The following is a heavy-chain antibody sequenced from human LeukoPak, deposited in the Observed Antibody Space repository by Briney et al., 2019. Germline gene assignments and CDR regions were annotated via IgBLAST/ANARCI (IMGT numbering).Heavy chain of an antibody. CDR1: GFTFSSYA. CDR2: ISGSGGST. V-gene: IGHV3-23*01. D-gene: IGHD2-15*01. Sequence: GGSLRLSCAASGFTFSSYAMSWVRQAPGKGLEWVSAISGSGGSTYYADSVKGRFTISRDNSKNTLYLQMNSLRAEDTAVYYCAKNGDRGAFCTGGTCYPYFYYYVDVWGKGTTVTI. J-gene: IGHJ6*03. CDR3: AKNGDRGAFCTGGTCYPYFYYYVDV.